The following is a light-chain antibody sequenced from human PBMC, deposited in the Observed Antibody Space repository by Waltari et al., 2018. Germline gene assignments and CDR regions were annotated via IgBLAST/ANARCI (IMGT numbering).Light chain of an antibody. V-gene: IGKV1-6*01. CDR3: LQDHSYPRT. CDR2: CTS. J-gene: IGKJ1*01. Sequence: AIQMTQSPSSLSASVGDRVTITCRASQGIRDDLGWYQQKPGNAPKLLIYCTSILQSGVPSRFSGSGSDTDFTLTISSLQPEDCATYYCLQDHSYPRTFGQGTRVEIK. CDR1: QGIRDD.